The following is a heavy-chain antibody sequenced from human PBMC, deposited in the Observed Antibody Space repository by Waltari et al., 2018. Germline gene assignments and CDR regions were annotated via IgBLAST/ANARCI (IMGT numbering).Heavy chain of an antibody. Sequence: QVQLQESGPGLVKPSQTLSLTCTVSGGSISSGGSYWSWIRPPPGKGLEWIGYIYYSGSTYYNPSLKSRVTISVDTSKNQFSLKLSSVTAADTAVYYCARAPWRYYYDSSGYQGFDYWGQGTLVTVSS. CDR1: GGSISSGGSY. V-gene: IGHV4-31*03. CDR2: IYYSGST. CDR3: ARAPWRYYYDSSGYQGFDY. J-gene: IGHJ4*02. D-gene: IGHD3-22*01.